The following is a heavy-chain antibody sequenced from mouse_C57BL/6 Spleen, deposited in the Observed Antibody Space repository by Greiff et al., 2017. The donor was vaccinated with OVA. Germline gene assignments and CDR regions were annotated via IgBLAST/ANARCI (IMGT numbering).Heavy chain of an antibody. J-gene: IGHJ3*01. CDR3: AREGGVYGYDEAY. V-gene: IGHV1-80*01. Sequence: QVQLQQSGAELVKPGASVKISCKASGYAFSSYWMNWVKQRPGKGLEWIGQIYPGDGDTNYNGKFKGKATLTADKSSSTAYMQLSSLTSEDSAVYFCAREGGVYGYDEAYWGQGTLVTVSA. CDR1: GYAFSSYW. D-gene: IGHD2-2*01. CDR2: IYPGDGDT.